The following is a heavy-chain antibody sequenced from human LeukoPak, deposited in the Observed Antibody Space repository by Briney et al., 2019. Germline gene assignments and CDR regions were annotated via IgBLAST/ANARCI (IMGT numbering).Heavy chain of an antibody. Sequence: ASVTVSCKASGYTFTCYDINWVRQAAGQGLEGVGWMNPNSGNTGYAHNFQGRVNITRNNSNSTGYVELSSLRSEDTAVYYCGRDFRRLRSRSAFDGWGQGTMVTFSS. V-gene: IGHV1-8*03. CDR3: GRDFRRLRSRSAFDG. CDR2: MNPNSGNT. D-gene: IGHD5/OR15-5a*01. CDR1: GYTFTCYD. J-gene: IGHJ3*01.